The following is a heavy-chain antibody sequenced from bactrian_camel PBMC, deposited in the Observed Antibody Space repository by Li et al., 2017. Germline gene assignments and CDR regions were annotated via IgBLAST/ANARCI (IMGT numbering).Heavy chain of an antibody. D-gene: IGHD6*01. CDR1: GFTFSSYA. CDR3: TATSYYTAVY. J-gene: IGHJ4*01. CDR2: ISSRGGRT. Sequence: VQLVESGGGDVQAGGSLRLSCAAAGFTFSSYAMSWVRQAPGKGLEWVSTISSRGGRTFYLDSVQGRFTISRDNAKNMLYLHMNNLKTEDTAMYYCTATSYYTAVYWGQGTQVTVS. V-gene: IGHV3S31*01.